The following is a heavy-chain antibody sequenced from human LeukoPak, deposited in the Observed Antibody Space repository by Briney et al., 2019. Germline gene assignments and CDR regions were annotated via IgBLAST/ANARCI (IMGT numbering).Heavy chain of an antibody. V-gene: IGHV3-33*01. D-gene: IGHD2-15*01. CDR2: MWYDGSNK. CDR3: ARDAYCSGGSYYHFDC. Sequence: QPGGSLRLSCAASGFTFSSYGMHWVRQAPGKGLEWVAVMWYDGSNKYYADSVKGRFTISRDNSKNTLYLQMHSLRAEDTAVYYCARDAYCSGGSYYHFDCWGQGTLVTVSS. J-gene: IGHJ4*02. CDR1: GFTFSSYG.